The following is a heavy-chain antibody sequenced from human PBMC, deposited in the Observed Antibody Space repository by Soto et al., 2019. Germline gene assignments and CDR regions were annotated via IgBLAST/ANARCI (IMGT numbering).Heavy chain of an antibody. CDR2: ISSSGSTI. V-gene: IGHV3-48*02. D-gene: IGHD2-2*01. J-gene: IGHJ6*02. CDR1: GFTFSSYS. Sequence: EVQLVESGGGLVQPGGSLRLSCAASGFTFSSYSMNWVRQAPGKGLEWVSYISSSGSTIYYADSVKGRFTISRDNAKNSLYLQMNSLRDEDTAVYYCARDPVVVPAATSGYYYGMDVWGQGTTVTVSS. CDR3: ARDPVVVPAATSGYYYGMDV.